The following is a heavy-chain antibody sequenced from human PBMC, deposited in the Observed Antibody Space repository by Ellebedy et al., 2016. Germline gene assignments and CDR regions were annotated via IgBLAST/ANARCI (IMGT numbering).Heavy chain of an antibody. CDR2: ISSSSSYI. CDR1: GFTFSSYS. Sequence: GESLKISXAASGFTFSSYSMNWVRQAPGKGLEWVSSISSSSSYIYYADSVKGRFTISRDNAKNSLYLQMNSLRAEDTAVYYCARGASIAASFDYWGQGTLVTVSS. D-gene: IGHD6-6*01. J-gene: IGHJ4*02. CDR3: ARGASIAASFDY. V-gene: IGHV3-21*01.